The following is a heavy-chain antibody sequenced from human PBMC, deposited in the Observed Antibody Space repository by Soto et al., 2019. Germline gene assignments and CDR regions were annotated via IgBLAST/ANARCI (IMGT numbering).Heavy chain of an antibody. Sequence: EVQLLESGGGLVQPGGSLRLSCAASGFTFSSYAMNWVRQAPGKGLEWVSAITGSGGSTYYADSVKGRFTISRDNSKNTLYLQMNSLGAEDTAVYYCAKDRNKWLRFDLGYWGQGTLVTVSS. V-gene: IGHV3-23*01. CDR1: GFTFSSYA. CDR3: AKDRNKWLRFDLGY. CDR2: ITGSGGST. J-gene: IGHJ4*02. D-gene: IGHD5-12*01.